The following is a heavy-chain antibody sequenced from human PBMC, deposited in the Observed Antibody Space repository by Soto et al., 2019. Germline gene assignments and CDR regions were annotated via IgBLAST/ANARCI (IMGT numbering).Heavy chain of an antibody. CDR2: IWYDGSNK. J-gene: IGHJ6*01. V-gene: IGHV3-33*01. Sequence: QVQLVESGGGVVQPGRSLRLSCAASGFTFSSYGMHWVRQAPGKGLEWVAVIWYDGSNKYYADSVKGRFTISRDNSKNTLYLQMNSLRAEDTAVYYCARDLGSYCSGGSCYSGYYYYGMDVW. CDR3: ARDLGSYCSGGSCYSGYYYYGMDV. CDR1: GFTFSSYG. D-gene: IGHD2-15*01.